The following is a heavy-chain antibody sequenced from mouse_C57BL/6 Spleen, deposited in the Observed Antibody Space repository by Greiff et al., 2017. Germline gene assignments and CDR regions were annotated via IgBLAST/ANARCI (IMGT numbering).Heavy chain of an antibody. Sequence: DVMLVESGGDLVKPGGSLKLSCAASGFTFRSYGMSWVRQTPDKRLEWVATLSSGGIYTYYPDSVKGRFPISSDNAKNTLYLQMSSLNSEDTAMYYCARGGTTVVATDYAMDYWGQGTSVTVSS. V-gene: IGHV5-6*02. D-gene: IGHD1-1*01. CDR2: LSSGGIYT. J-gene: IGHJ4*01. CDR1: GFTFRSYG. CDR3: ARGGTTVVATDYAMDY.